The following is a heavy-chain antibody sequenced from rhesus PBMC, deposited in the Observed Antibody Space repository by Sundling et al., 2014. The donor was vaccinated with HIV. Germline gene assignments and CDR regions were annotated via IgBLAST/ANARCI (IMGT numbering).Heavy chain of an antibody. D-gene: IGHD2-27*01. CDR2: IYDNGAST. V-gene: IGHV4-143*01. CDR3: ARVKSARYSLRFDH. CDR1: GASISDNYY. Sequence: QVQLQESGPGLVKPSETLSLTCTVSGASISDNYYWTWIRQPPGKGLEWIGSIYDNGASTYYNPSLTNRVTISKDMSKNQFSLKLKSVTAADTAVYYCARVKSARYSLRFDHWGQGVLVTVSS. J-gene: IGHJ4*01.